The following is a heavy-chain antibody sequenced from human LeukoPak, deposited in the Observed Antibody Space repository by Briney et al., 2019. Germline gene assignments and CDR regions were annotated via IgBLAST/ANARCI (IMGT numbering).Heavy chain of an antibody. Sequence: VASVKVSCKASGYTFTSYDINWVRQATGQGLEWMGRMNPNSGNTGYAQKFQGRVTMTRNTSISTAYMELSSLRSEDTAVYYCASVLTTPPRNRWFGESFGGTPYYYYMDVRGKGTTVTVSS. D-gene: IGHD3-10*01. CDR2: MNPNSGNT. V-gene: IGHV1-8*01. J-gene: IGHJ6*03. CDR3: ASVLTTPPRNRWFGESFGGTPYYYYMDV. CDR1: GYTFTSYD.